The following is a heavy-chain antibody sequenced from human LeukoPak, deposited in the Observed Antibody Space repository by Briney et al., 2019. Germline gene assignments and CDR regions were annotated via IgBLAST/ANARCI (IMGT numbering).Heavy chain of an antibody. CDR2: VKPDTGAT. D-gene: IGHD3-10*01. Sequence: ASVKLSRKTSGYVFTDYYIHWVRQAPGQGLEWLGFVKPDTGATNSAQQLQGRVSMTSDASVTTAYMELSGLTSDNTALYFCARERPTLLTRIRGIAIAPDHWGQGTLVTVSS. CDR3: ARERPTLLTRIRGIAIAPDH. V-gene: IGHV1-2*02. J-gene: IGHJ5*02. CDR1: GYVFTDYY.